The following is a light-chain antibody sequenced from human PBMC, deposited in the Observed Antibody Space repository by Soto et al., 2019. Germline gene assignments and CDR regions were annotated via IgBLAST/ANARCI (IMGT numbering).Light chain of an antibody. V-gene: IGKV3-20*01. J-gene: IGKJ3*01. CDR3: QMYGNSPRT. CDR2: DAS. Sequence: EIVLTQSPGILSLSPGERATLSCRASQSISSPYLAWYQQKPGQAPRLLIYDASSRATGIPDRFSGSGSGTDFPLTISRLEPEDFAVYYCQMYGNSPRTFGPGTKVDIK. CDR1: QSISSPY.